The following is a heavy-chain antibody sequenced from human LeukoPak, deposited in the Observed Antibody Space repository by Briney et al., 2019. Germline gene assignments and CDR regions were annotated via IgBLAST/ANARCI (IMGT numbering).Heavy chain of an antibody. CDR2: INPNSGGT. V-gene: IGHV1-2*02. D-gene: IGHD6-13*01. J-gene: IGHJ6*03. Sequence: ASVKVSCKASGYTFTGYYMHWVRQAPGQGLEWMGWINPNSGGTNYAQKFQGRVTMTRDTSISTAYMELSRLRSDDTAVYYCARAGLGYSSSWDYYYYMNVWGKGTTVTVSS. CDR1: GYTFTGYY. CDR3: ARAGLGYSSSWDYYYYMNV.